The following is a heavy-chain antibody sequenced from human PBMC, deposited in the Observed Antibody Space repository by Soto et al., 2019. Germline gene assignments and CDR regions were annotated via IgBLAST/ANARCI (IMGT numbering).Heavy chain of an antibody. CDR1: GGTFSSYA. Sequence: SVKVSFKASGGTFSSYAISWVRQAPVQGLEWMGGIIPIFGTANYAQKFQGRVTITADESTSTAYMELSSLRSEDTAVYYCARGTKQLGLRGSWFDPWGQGTLVTVSS. V-gene: IGHV1-69*13. CDR3: ARGTKQLGLRGSWFDP. D-gene: IGHD6-6*01. J-gene: IGHJ5*02. CDR2: IIPIFGTA.